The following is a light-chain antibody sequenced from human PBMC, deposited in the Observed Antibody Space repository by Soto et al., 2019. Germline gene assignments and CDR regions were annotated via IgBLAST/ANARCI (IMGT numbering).Light chain of an antibody. J-gene: IGKJ5*01. V-gene: IGKV3-15*01. CDR1: RSVKTN. CDR2: GAS. Sequence: ERGMTQSPATLSLSPGERATLSCRASRSVKTNLAWYQQNPGQALRLLIYGASTRATNVSARFSGSGSGTEFTLTISSLQSEDFALYYCQQYNHWPPIPFGPGTRLEI. CDR3: QQYNHWPPIP.